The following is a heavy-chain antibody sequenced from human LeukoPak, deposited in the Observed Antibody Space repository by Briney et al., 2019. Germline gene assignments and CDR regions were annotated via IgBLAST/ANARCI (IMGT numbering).Heavy chain of an antibody. Sequence: ASVKVSCKASGYTFTSYDINWVRQATGQGLEWMGWMNPNSGNTGYAQKFQGRVTITRNTSISTAYMELSSLRSEDTAVYYCARGRMTRLRQLYYFDYWGQGALVTVSS. V-gene: IGHV1-8*03. CDR2: MNPNSGNT. CDR1: GYTFTSYD. D-gene: IGHD6-13*01. CDR3: ARGRMTRLRQLYYFDY. J-gene: IGHJ4*02.